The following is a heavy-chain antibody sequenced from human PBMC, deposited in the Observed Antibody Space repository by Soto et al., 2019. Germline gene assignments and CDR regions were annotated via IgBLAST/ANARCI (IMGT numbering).Heavy chain of an antibody. V-gene: IGHV3-7*01. CDR3: ARVGYYYYYMDV. Sequence: PGGSLRLSCSASGFTFSSYCMSWVRQAPGKGLEWVANIKQDGSEKYYVDSVKGRFTISRDNAKNSLYLQMNSLRAEDTAVYYCARVGYYYYYMDVWGKGTTVTVSS. CDR1: GFTFSSYC. CDR2: IKQDGSEK. J-gene: IGHJ6*03.